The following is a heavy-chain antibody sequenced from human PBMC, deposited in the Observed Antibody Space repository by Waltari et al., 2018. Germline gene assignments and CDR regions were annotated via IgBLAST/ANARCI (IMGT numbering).Heavy chain of an antibody. CDR2: FDPEDGET. Sequence: QVQLVQSGAEVKKPGASVKVSCKVSGYTLTELSMHWVRQAPGKGLEWMGGFDPEDGETIYAQKFQGRVTMTEDTSTDTAYMELSSLRSEDTAVYYCATGHARGAAAGSWFDPWGQGTLVTVSS. D-gene: IGHD6-13*01. CDR1: GYTLTELS. CDR3: ATGHARGAAAGSWFDP. J-gene: IGHJ5*02. V-gene: IGHV1-24*01.